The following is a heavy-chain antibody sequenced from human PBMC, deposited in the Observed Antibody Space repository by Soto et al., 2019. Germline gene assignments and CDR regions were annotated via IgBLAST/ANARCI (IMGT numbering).Heavy chain of an antibody. CDR1: GGTFSSYA. CDR3: ALSGSHPPLDY. Sequence: GASVKVSCKASGGTFSSYAISWVRQAPGQGLEWMGGIIPIFGTANYAQKFQGRVTITADESTSTAYMELSSLRSEDTAVYYCALSGSHPPLDYWGQGTLVTVSS. D-gene: IGHD3-22*01. V-gene: IGHV1-69*13. CDR2: IIPIFGTA. J-gene: IGHJ4*02.